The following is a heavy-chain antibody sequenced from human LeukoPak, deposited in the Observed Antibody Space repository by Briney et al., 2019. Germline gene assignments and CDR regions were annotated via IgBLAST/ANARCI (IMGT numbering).Heavy chain of an antibody. V-gene: IGHV3-74*01. CDR1: GFTFSSYW. D-gene: IGHD2-15*01. J-gene: IGHJ4*02. CDR2: ISTDGYTT. Sequence: GGSLRLSCAASGFTFSSYWMHWVRQAPGKGLVWVSRISTDGYTTDYADFVQGRFTASRDNTKNTWSLEMNSLRAEDTAVYYCAKQLGYCSDGSCYFPYWGQGTLVTVSS. CDR3: AKQLGYCSDGSCYFPY.